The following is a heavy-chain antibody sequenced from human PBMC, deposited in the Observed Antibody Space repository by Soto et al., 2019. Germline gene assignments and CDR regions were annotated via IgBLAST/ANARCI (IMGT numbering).Heavy chain of an antibody. Sequence: LRLSCAASGFTFSSYAMSWVRQAPGKGLEWVSAISGSGGSTYYADSVKGRFTISRDNSKNTLYLQMNSLRAEDTAVYYCAKDFIAAAGTSGWFDPWGQGTLVTVSS. D-gene: IGHD6-13*01. CDR3: AKDFIAAAGTSGWFDP. CDR2: ISGSGGST. J-gene: IGHJ5*02. CDR1: GFTFSSYA. V-gene: IGHV3-23*01.